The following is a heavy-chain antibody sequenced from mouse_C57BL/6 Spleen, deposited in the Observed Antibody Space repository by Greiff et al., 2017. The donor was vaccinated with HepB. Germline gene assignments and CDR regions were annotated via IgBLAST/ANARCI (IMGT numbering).Heavy chain of an antibody. CDR2: IRNKANGYTT. V-gene: IGHV7-3*01. D-gene: IGHD1-1*01. CDR3: ARDYGSGGFAY. CDR1: GFTFTDYY. Sequence: EVQLVESGGGLVQPGGSLSLSCAASGFTFTDYYMSWVRQPPGKALEWLGFIRNKANGYTTEYSASVKGRFTISRDNSQSILYLQMNALRAEDSATYFCARDYGSGGFAYWGQGTLVTVSA. J-gene: IGHJ3*01.